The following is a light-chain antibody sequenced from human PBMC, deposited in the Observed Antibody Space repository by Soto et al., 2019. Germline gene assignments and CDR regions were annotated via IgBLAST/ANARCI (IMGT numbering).Light chain of an antibody. Sequence: DIHMTQSPSSLSASLGDRVTITCRASQSISRHLNWYQQKPGKAPRLLIYAASSLQSGVPSRFSGSGSGTDFILTITSLQPEDSATYYCQQTYNMPRTFGPGTKVD. J-gene: IGKJ3*01. V-gene: IGKV1-39*01. CDR3: QQTYNMPRT. CDR1: QSISRH. CDR2: AAS.